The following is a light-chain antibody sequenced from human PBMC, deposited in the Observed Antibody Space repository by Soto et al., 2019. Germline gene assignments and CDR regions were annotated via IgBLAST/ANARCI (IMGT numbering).Light chain of an antibody. CDR1: DSDIGNYNY. J-gene: IGLJ3*02. Sequence: SALTQPASVSGSPGQSITISCTGTDSDIGNYNYVSWYQQHPGKAPKLMIYGVTNRPSGVSDRFSGSKSGNAASLTISGLQAEDEADYYCSSYTSYTTLWVFGGGTKVTVL. V-gene: IGLV2-14*01. CDR3: SSYTSYTTLWV. CDR2: GVT.